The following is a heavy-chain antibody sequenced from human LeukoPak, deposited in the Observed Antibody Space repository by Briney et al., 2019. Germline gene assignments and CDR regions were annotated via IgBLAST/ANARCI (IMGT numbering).Heavy chain of an antibody. V-gene: IGHV3-74*01. CDR2: IISDGSSA. CDR3: TRDRRYGGMDV. Sequence: GGSLTLSCAASGFTFSSYWMHWVRQAPGKGLVWVSRIISDGSSATHADSVKGRFTISRDNAKNMLYLQMNSLRAEDTAVYYCTRDRRYGGMDVWGQGTTVTVSS. CDR1: GFTFSSYW. J-gene: IGHJ6*02. D-gene: IGHD3-10*01.